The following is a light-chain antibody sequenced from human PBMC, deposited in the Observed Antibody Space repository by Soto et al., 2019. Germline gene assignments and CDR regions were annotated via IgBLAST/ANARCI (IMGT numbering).Light chain of an antibody. CDR3: QQYNAYSWT. V-gene: IGKV1-5*03. CDR2: EAS. J-gene: IGKJ1*01. CDR1: QNINSW. Sequence: DLHMTQSPSTLSASVGDRVTITCRASQNINSWLAWYQQKPGKAPKLLIYEASTLERGVPSRFGGSGSGTEFTLTISSLQSDDFGTYYCQQYNAYSWTFGQGTKVDI.